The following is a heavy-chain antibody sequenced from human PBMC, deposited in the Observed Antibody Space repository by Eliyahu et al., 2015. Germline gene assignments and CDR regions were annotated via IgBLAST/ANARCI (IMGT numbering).Heavy chain of an antibody. J-gene: IGHJ4*02. Sequence: QVQLQXWGAGLLKPSETLSLTCAXXGESSIGYYWSWIRQPPGKGLEWIGQINHSGSTNYNPSLKSRVTIXADTSKNHFSLNLRSVTAADTAVXYCARGQHLXLYADWGQGALVTVSS. V-gene: IGHV4-34*01. CDR3: ARGQHLXLYAD. CDR1: GESSIGYY. CDR2: INHSGST. D-gene: IGHD2-8*01.